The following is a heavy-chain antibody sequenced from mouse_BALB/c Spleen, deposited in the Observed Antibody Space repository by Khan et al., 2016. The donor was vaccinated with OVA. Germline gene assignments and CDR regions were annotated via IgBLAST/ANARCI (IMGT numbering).Heavy chain of an antibody. J-gene: IGHJ3*01. CDR2: IFPGTGTT. D-gene: IGHD2-1*01. V-gene: IGHV1S132*01. CDR3: ARCYFGNYEFAY. Sequence: QVQLQQPGAELVKPGASVKLSCKTSGYTFTSYWIQWVKQRPGQGLGWIGQIFPGTGTTYYNENFKGKATLTVDTSSNTAYMQFSSLTSDDSAVYFCARCYFGNYEFAYWGQGTLVTVSP. CDR1: GYTFTSYW.